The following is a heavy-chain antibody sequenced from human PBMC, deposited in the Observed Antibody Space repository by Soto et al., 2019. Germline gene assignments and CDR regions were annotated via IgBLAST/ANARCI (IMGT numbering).Heavy chain of an antibody. CDR2: IYFTGNT. D-gene: IGHD6-25*01. CDR3: AGQTFTIAAASYGRSNWFDP. V-gene: IGHV4-39*01. CDR1: GGSLTSSSHF. J-gene: IGHJ5*02. Sequence: SLTCTVSGGSLTSSSHFWGWVRQPPGKGLEWIGTIYFTGNTYYTPSLKSRLTMSIDTSKNEFSLRLNSVTAADTAVYYCAGQTFTIAAASYGRSNWFDPWGPGTLVTVSS.